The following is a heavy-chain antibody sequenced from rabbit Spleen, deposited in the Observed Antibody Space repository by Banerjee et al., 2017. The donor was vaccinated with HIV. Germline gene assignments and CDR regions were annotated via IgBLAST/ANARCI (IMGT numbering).Heavy chain of an antibody. CDR3: ARVIVPDNTYPNFAL. J-gene: IGHJ6*01. V-gene: IGHV1S47*01. CDR1: GFSFSSSYY. Sequence: QEQLVESGGGLDQPEGSLTLTCTASGFSFSSSYYMCWVRQAPGKGLEWIGCIYTGSGSAYYASGVNGRFTISRSTSLNTVTLQMTSLTGADTATYFCARVIVPDNTYPNFALWGPGDPRHRL. CDR2: IYTGSGSA. D-gene: IGHD7-1*01.